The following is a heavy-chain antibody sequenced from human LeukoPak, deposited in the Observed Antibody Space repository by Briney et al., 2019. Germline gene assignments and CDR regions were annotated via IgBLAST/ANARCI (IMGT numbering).Heavy chain of an antibody. Sequence: AAGKVSCTACGCAFTSYGMSWVGQAPGQGLEWIGWISAYNGNTNYAQKLQGRVTMTTDTSTSTAYMELRSLRSDDTAVYYCARVRPPYSSGREATCDYWGQGTLVTVSS. J-gene: IGHJ4*02. CDR2: ISAYNGNT. D-gene: IGHD6-19*01. CDR1: GCAFTSYG. V-gene: IGHV1-18*01. CDR3: ARVRPPYSSGREATCDY.